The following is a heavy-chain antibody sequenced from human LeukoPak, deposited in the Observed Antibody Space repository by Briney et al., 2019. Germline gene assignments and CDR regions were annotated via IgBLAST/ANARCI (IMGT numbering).Heavy chain of an antibody. CDR1: GYTFTSYY. V-gene: IGHV1-46*01. CDR3: AREVTTGGYFDY. D-gene: IGHD4-11*01. CDR2: INPSGGST. J-gene: IGHJ4*02. Sequence: ASVKVSCKASGYTFTSYYMHWVRQAPGQGLEWMGIINPSGGSTSYAQKFQGRVTMTRDISTSTVYMELSSLRSEDTAVYYCAREVTTGGYFDYWGQGTLVTVSS.